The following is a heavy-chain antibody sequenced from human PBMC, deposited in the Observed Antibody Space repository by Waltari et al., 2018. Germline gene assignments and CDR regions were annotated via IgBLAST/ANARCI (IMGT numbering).Heavy chain of an antibody. J-gene: IGHJ6*02. CDR1: RGTFSSSA. CDR2: ISPIFGAA. V-gene: IGHV1-69*01. Sequence: VQLVQSGAEVKKPGSSVKVSCKASRGTFSSSAISWVRRAPGQGLEWMGGISPIFGAANYERKFQGRGTITADESTSTAYMELSRLRSEDTAVYYCARDPARGRYWYYGMDVWGQGTTVTVSS. CDR3: ARDPARGRYWYYGMDV. D-gene: IGHD1-26*01.